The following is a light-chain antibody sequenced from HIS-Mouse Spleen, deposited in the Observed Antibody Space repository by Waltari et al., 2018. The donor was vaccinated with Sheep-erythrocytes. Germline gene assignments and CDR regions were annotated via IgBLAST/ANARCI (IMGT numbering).Light chain of an antibody. CDR1: SSDVGGYNY. J-gene: IGLJ3*02. V-gene: IGLV2-8*01. CDR3: SSYAGSNNWV. CDR2: EVS. Sequence: QSALTQPPSASGSPGQSVTISCNGTSSDVGGYNYVSWYQQHPGKAPNLMIYEVSKRPSGVPDRFSGSKSGDTASLTVSGLQAEDEADYYCSSYAGSNNWVFGGGTKLTVL.